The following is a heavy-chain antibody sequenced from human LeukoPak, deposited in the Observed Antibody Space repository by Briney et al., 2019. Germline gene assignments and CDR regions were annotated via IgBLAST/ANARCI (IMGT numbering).Heavy chain of an antibody. J-gene: IGHJ4*02. V-gene: IGHV3-7*01. Sequence: GGSLRLSCAASGFTFSSYAMHWVRQAPGKGLEWVANIKQDGSEKYYMDSVEGRFTISRDNAKNSLYLQMDSLRAEDTSVYYCATHLGRFFQYWGQGTLVTVSS. CDR3: ATHLGRFFQY. CDR1: GFTFSSYA. CDR2: IKQDGSEK. D-gene: IGHD7-27*01.